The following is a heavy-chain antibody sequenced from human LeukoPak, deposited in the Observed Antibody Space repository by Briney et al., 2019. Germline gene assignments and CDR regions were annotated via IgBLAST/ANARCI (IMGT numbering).Heavy chain of an antibody. D-gene: IGHD1-14*01. J-gene: IGHJ4*02. Sequence: SETLSLTCTVSGDSITSSYWSWIRQPPGKGLEWIGYVYYTGNTDYNPSLRSRVALSLDTSKSHFTLSLRSVTAADTAVYYCARHPFSNPFDFWGRGILVTVSS. CDR1: GDSITSSY. CDR2: VYYTGNT. CDR3: ARHPFSNPFDF. V-gene: IGHV4-59*08.